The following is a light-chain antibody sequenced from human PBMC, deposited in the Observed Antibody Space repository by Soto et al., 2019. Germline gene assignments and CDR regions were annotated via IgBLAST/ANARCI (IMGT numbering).Light chain of an antibody. CDR3: QQYNSYTWT. Sequence: DIQMTQSPSTLSASVGDRVTITCRASQSISSWLAWYQQKPGKAPNLLIYKASSLESGVPSRFSGSASGTEFTLTISSLQPDDFATYYCQQYNSYTWTFGQGTKVEIK. V-gene: IGKV1-5*03. CDR2: KAS. CDR1: QSISSW. J-gene: IGKJ1*01.